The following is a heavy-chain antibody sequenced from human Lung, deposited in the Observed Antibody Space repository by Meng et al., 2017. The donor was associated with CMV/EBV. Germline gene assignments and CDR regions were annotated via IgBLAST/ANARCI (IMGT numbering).Heavy chain of an antibody. Sequence: SGFTFSNAWMSWVRQAPGKGLELVGRIISEADGGTTHHAAPVKGRFTISRDDSKNTLYLQMNSLKTEDTAMYYCATDLYYDDSGLRDYWGRGTLVTVSS. V-gene: IGHV3-15*01. J-gene: IGHJ4*02. D-gene: IGHD3-22*01. CDR2: IISEADGGTT. CDR1: GFTFSNAW. CDR3: ATDLYYDDSGLRDY.